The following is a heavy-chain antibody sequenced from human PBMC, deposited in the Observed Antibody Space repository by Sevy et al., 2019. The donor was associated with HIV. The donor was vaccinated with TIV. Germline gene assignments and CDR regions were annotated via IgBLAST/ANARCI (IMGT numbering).Heavy chain of an antibody. CDR3: ARANCPRRLVLLAGFDV. CDR2: VFYSGST. Sequence: SETLSLTCTVSGASISSYYWSWIRQPPGKGLEWIGYVFYSGSTNYDPSLKSRVTISVDTSKSQFSLKLNSVNAADTAVYYCARANCPRRLVLLAGFDVRGQGTPVTVSS. J-gene: IGHJ6*02. CDR1: GASISSYY. V-gene: IGHV4-59*01. D-gene: IGHD1-1*01.